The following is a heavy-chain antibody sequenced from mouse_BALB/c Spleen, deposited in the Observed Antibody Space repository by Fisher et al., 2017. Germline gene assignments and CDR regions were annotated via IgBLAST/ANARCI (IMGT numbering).Heavy chain of an antibody. CDR3: ARGGYDYLIHNYAMDY. J-gene: IGHJ4*01. Sequence: RFTISRDNARNILYLQMSSLRSEDTAMYYCARGGYDYLIHNYAMDYWGQGTSVTVSS. D-gene: IGHD2-4*01. V-gene: IGHV5-6-5*01.